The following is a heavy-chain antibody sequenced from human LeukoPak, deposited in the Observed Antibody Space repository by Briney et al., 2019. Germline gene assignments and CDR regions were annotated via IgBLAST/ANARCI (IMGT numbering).Heavy chain of an antibody. CDR3: AKEEVMAAAGTVSVYFDY. CDR1: GFTFSDYY. D-gene: IGHD6-13*01. J-gene: IGHJ4*02. CDR2: ISSSGSTI. V-gene: IGHV3-11*01. Sequence: MPGGSLRLSCAASGFTFSDYYMSWIRQAPGKGLEWVSYISSSGSTIYYAGSVKGRFTISRDNAKNSLYLQMNSLRAEDTAVYYCAKEEVMAAAGTVSVYFDYWGQGTLVTVSS.